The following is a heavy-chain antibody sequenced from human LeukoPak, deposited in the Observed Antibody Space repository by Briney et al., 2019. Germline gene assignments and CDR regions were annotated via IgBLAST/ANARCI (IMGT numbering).Heavy chain of an antibody. Sequence: SETLSLTCAVYGGSFSGYYWSWIRQPPGKGLEWIGEINHSGSTNYNPSLKSRVTISVDTSKNQFSLKLSSVTAADTAVYYCARDRSGPSIHLYYFDYWGQGTLVTVSS. CDR3: ARDRSGPSIHLYYFDY. J-gene: IGHJ4*02. CDR1: GGSFSGYY. D-gene: IGHD3-10*01. CDR2: INHSGST. V-gene: IGHV4-34*01.